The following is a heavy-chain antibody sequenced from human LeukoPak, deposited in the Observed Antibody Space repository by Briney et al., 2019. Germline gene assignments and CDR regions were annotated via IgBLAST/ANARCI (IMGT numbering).Heavy chain of an antibody. D-gene: IGHD2-15*01. V-gene: IGHV3-23*01. Sequence: GGSLRLPCAASGFTFSSYAMSWVRQAPGKRLEWVSAISGSGGSTYYADSVKGRFTISRDNSKNTLYLQMNSLRAEDTVVYYCAKDWPNYQYCSGGGCYTLGYWGQGTLVTVSS. CDR1: GFTFSSYA. CDR2: ISGSGGST. CDR3: AKDWPNYQYCSGGGCYTLGY. J-gene: IGHJ4*02.